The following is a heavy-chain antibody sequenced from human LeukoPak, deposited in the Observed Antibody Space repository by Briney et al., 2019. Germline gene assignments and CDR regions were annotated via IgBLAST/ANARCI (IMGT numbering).Heavy chain of an antibody. V-gene: IGHV3-66*01. CDR1: GFSVSSDY. CDR3: ARGGCSSTSCYKGAFDM. D-gene: IGHD2-2*02. Sequence: GGSLRLSCAGSGFSVSSDYMSWVRQAPGKGLEWVSVIYSGGSIYYADSVKGRFTISRDNSKNTLYLQMNSLRAEDTAVYYCARGGCSSTSCYKGAFDMWGHGTVVTVSS. J-gene: IGHJ3*02. CDR2: IYSGGSI.